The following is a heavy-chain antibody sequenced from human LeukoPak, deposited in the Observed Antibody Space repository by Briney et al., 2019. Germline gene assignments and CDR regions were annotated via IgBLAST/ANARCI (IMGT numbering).Heavy chain of an antibody. D-gene: IGHD2-15*01. Sequence: GGSLRLTCAASGFTVSSNYMSWVRQAPGKGLEWVSVIYSGGSTYYADSVKGRFTISRDNAKNSLYLQMNSLRAEDTALYYCAKDSPPYCSGGSCHAGMDVWGQGTTVTVSS. V-gene: IGHV3-53*05. CDR2: IYSGGST. J-gene: IGHJ6*02. CDR1: GFTVSSNY. CDR3: AKDSPPYCSGGSCHAGMDV.